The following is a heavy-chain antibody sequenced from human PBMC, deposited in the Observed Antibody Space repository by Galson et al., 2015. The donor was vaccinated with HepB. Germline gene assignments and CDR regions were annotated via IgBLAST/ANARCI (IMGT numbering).Heavy chain of an antibody. Sequence: SETLSLTCTVSGGSISTYYWSWIRQPPGKGLEWIGYIYYSGSTNYNPSLKSRVTISVDTSKNQFSLNLSSVTAADTAVYYCARNAAVGTLYWFDPWGQGTLVTVSS. CDR2: IYYSGST. CDR3: ARNAAVGTLYWFDP. J-gene: IGHJ5*02. CDR1: GGSISTYY. D-gene: IGHD6-13*01. V-gene: IGHV4-59*01.